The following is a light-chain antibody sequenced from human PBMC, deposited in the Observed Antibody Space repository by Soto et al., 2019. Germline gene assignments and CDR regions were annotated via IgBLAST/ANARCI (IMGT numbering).Light chain of an antibody. V-gene: IGKV1-6*01. CDR1: QDIRYD. J-gene: IGKJ2*01. CDR2: GAS. Sequence: AIQMTKSPSSLSASVGDRVTITCLASQDIRYDLGWFQQKLGTSLKPLIYGASTLQSGVPSRSIGSIPRIEFILTISSLHPEDFAPNYCLQDYNYPFTFGQRAKVDIK. CDR3: LQDYNYPFT.